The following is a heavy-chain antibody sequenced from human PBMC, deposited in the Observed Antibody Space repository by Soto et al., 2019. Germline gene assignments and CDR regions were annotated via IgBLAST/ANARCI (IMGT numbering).Heavy chain of an antibody. J-gene: IGHJ6*02. CDR2: IIPIFGTA. Sequence: QVQLVQSGAEVKKPGSSVKVSCKASGGTFSSYAISWVRQAPGQGLEWMGGIIPIFGTANYAQKFQGRVTITADESTSTAYMELSSLRSEDTAVYYCASRYCTNGVCYVVGMDVWGQGTTVTVSS. D-gene: IGHD2-8*01. CDR3: ASRYCTNGVCYVVGMDV. CDR1: GGTFSSYA. V-gene: IGHV1-69*12.